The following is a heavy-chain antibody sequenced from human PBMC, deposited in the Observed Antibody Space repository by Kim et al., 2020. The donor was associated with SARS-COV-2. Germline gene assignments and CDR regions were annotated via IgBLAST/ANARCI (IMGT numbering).Heavy chain of an antibody. V-gene: IGHV4-34*01. Sequence: SETLSLTCAVYGGSFSGYYWSWIRQPPGKGLEWIGEINHSGSTNYNPSLKSRVTISVDTSKNQFSLKLSSVTAADTAVYYCARGSIAAAGSVVGDYYYYGMDVWGQGTTVTVSS. CDR3: ARGSIAAAGSVVGDYYYYGMDV. D-gene: IGHD6-13*01. CDR2: INHSGST. CDR1: GGSFSGYY. J-gene: IGHJ6*02.